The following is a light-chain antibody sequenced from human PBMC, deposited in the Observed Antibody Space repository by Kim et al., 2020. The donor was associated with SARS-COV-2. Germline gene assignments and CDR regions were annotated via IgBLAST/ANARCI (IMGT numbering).Light chain of an antibody. CDR1: QSVSRW. J-gene: IGKJ1*01. Sequence: STLSASVGDRVTLTCRASQSVSRWLAWYQQKPDKAPKLLIYDGSNLQSGVPSRFSGSGSGTEFTLTISSLQPDDFAIYYCQHRQTFGQGTKVDIK. CDR3: QHRQT. CDR2: DGS. V-gene: IGKV1-5*01.